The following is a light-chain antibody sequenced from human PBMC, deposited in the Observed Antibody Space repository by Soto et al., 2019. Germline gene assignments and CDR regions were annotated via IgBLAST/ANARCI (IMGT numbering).Light chain of an antibody. CDR3: QSYDNSLSGSYV. J-gene: IGLJ1*01. Sequence: QSVLTQPPSVSGAPEGGVTISCTGGSSNIGAGYEVHWYQQLPGTSPQLLIYEDTDRPSGVPDRFSGSKSGTSASLAITGLLAEDEADYYCQSYDNSLSGSYVFGTGTRSPS. V-gene: IGLV1-40*01. CDR1: SSNIGAGYE. CDR2: EDT.